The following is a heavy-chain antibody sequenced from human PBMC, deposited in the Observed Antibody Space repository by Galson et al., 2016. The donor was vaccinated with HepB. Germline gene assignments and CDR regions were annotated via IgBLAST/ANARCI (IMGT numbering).Heavy chain of an antibody. Sequence: SLRLSCAASGFSFSTYGMHWVRQAPGKGLEWVAVIWHDGSIKYYGESVKGRFTISRDNSKNALFLQMTGLRVEDTAVYYCARDYSRSGPMYAYYYMDVWGKVAAVTVSS. J-gene: IGHJ6*03. CDR3: ARDYSRSGPMYAYYYMDV. V-gene: IGHV3-33*01. CDR2: IWHDGSIK. D-gene: IGHD6-13*01. CDR1: GFSFSTYG.